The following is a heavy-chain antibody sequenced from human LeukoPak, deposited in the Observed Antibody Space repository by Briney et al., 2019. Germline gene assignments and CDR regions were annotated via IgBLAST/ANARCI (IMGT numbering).Heavy chain of an antibody. V-gene: IGHV1-69*05. Sequence: ASVKVSCKASGGTFISYAISWVRQAPGQGLEWMGWIIPTFGTANYAQKFQGRVTITTDESTSTAYMELSSLRSDDTAVYYCARDSVWGGGGYFDYWGQGTLVTVSS. J-gene: IGHJ4*02. CDR2: IIPTFGTA. D-gene: IGHD7-27*01. CDR3: ARDSVWGGGGYFDY. CDR1: GGTFISYA.